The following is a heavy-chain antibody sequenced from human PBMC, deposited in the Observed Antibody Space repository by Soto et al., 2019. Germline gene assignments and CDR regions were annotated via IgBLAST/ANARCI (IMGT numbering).Heavy chain of an antibody. V-gene: IGHV4-61*01. CDR3: ARGSGSYSSWFDP. CDR1: AGSLSSDSYY. D-gene: IGHD3-10*01. Sequence: SETLSLTCTVSAGSLSSDSYYWSWIRQPPGKGLEWIGYIFHSESTNYNPSLKSRVIMSVDTSKKQFSLKLTSVTAADTAVYYCARGSGSYSSWFDPWGQGSLVTVSS. J-gene: IGHJ5*02. CDR2: IFHSEST.